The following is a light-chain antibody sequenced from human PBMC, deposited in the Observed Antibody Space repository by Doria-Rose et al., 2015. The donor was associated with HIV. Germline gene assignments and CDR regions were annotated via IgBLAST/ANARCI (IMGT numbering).Light chain of an antibody. CDR2: WAS. CDR3: QQYYSTPYT. J-gene: IGKJ2*01. Sequence: SVLYSSNNKNYLAWYQQKPGQPPKLLIYWASTRESGVPDRFSGSGSGTDFSLTISSLQAEDVAVYYCQQYYSTPYTFGQGTRLGIK. V-gene: IGKV4-1*01. CDR1: SVLYSSNNKNY.